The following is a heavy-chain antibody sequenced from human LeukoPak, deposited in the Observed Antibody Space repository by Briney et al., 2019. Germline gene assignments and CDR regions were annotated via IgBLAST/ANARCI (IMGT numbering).Heavy chain of an antibody. CDR2: IYYSGST. CDR3: ARTQQLTIDY. Sequence: KPSETLSLTCTVSGGSISSYYWSWIRQPPGKGLEWIGYIYYSGSTNYNPSLKSRVTISVDTSKNQFSLKLSSVTAADTAVYYCARTQQLTIDYWGQGTLVTVSS. J-gene: IGHJ4*02. V-gene: IGHV4-59*01. D-gene: IGHD6-13*01. CDR1: GGSISSYY.